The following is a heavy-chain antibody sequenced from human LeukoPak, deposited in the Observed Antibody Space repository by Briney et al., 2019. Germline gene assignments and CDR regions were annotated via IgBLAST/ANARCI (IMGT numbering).Heavy chain of an antibody. CDR1: GFSFSTYA. CDR3: AKNFGPGNAFYDY. D-gene: IGHD3-10*01. Sequence: SGGSLRLSCAASGFSFSTYAMTWVRQAPGRGLECVSAIDGSGHYIFYRDSVQGRFTTSRDNSRTTLFLQMNSLTAEDSAVYYCAKNFGPGNAFYDYWGQGVLVTVSS. J-gene: IGHJ4*02. V-gene: IGHV3-23*01. CDR2: IDGSGHYI.